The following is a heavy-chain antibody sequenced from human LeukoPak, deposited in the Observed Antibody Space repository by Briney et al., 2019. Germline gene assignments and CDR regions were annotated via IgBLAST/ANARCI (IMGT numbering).Heavy chain of an antibody. D-gene: IGHD4-17*01. Sequence: GGSLRLSCTASGFTFGDYAMNWVRQAPGKGLEWVSFIRSKAHGGAIEYAASVKGRFTISRGDSKTTAYLQMNSLKTEDTAVYYCTRDGSMTYGDYRLFDYWGQGTLVTVSS. CDR2: IRSKAHGGAI. J-gene: IGHJ4*02. CDR3: TRDGSMTYGDYRLFDY. V-gene: IGHV3-49*04. CDR1: GFTFGDYA.